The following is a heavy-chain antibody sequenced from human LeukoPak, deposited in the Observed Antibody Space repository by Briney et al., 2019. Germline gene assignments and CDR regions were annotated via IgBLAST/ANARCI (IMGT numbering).Heavy chain of an antibody. Sequence: PGRSLRLSCAASGFTFSSYAMHWVRQAPGKGLEWVAVISYDGSSKYYADSVKGRFTISRDNSKNTLYLQMNSLRAEDTAVYYCAKDLYKNTMIVVVMADYWGQGTLVTVSS. CDR1: GFTFSSYA. D-gene: IGHD3-22*01. CDR2: ISYDGSSK. V-gene: IGHV3-30-3*01. CDR3: AKDLYKNTMIVVVMADY. J-gene: IGHJ4*02.